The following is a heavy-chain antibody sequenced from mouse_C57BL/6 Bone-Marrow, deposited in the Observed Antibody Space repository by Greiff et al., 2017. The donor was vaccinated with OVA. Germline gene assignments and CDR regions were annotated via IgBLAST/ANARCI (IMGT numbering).Heavy chain of an antibody. CDR1: GFTFSSYT. D-gene: IGHD4-1*01. J-gene: IGHJ3*01. CDR2: ISGGGGNT. Sequence: EVKLVESGGGLVKPGGSLKLSCAASGFTFSSYTMSWVRQTPEKRLEWVATISGGGGNTYYPDSVKGRFTISRDNAKNTLYLQMSSVRSEDTALYDCAELELGFADWGKGTMVTVSA. V-gene: IGHV5-9*01. CDR3: AELELGFAD.